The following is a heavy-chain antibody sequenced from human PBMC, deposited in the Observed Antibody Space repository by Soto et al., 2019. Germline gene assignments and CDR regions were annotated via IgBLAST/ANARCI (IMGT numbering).Heavy chain of an antibody. CDR2: IYYSGST. Sequence: TLSLTCTVSGGSISSGGYYWSWIRQHPGKGLEWIGYIYYSGSTYYNPSLKSRVTISVDTSKNQFSLKLSSVTAADTAVYYCASVDSGYCSGGSCYSSFDYWGQGTLVTVSS. CDR1: GGSISSGGYY. J-gene: IGHJ4*02. D-gene: IGHD2-15*01. V-gene: IGHV4-31*02. CDR3: ASVDSGYCSGGSCYSSFDY.